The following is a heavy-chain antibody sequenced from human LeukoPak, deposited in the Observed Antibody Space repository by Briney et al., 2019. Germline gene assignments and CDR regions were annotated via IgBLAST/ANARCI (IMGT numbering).Heavy chain of an antibody. J-gene: IGHJ2*01. CDR2: IKHSGST. D-gene: IGHD3-3*01. CDR3: ARGILAKGYFDL. Sequence: PSETLSLTGAVYGGSFSDYYWSWIRQTPGEGLQWIGGIKHSGSTDYNPSLKSRVTMSVDTSKNQFSLKLTSVTAADTAVYYCARGILAKGYFDLWGRDTLVTVSS. V-gene: IGHV4-34*01. CDR1: GGSFSDYY.